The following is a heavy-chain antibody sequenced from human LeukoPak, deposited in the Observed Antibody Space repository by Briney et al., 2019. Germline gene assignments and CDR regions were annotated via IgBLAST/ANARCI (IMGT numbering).Heavy chain of an antibody. Sequence: PGGSLRLSCAASGFTFSSYAMSWVRQAPGKGLEWVSSISSSSSYIYYADSVKGRFTISRDNAKNSLYLQMNSLRADDTAVYYCAKDRRQLANFDYWGQGTLVTVSS. J-gene: IGHJ4*02. CDR3: AKDRRQLANFDY. CDR1: GFTFSSYA. CDR2: ISSSSSYI. V-gene: IGHV3-21*04. D-gene: IGHD6-13*01.